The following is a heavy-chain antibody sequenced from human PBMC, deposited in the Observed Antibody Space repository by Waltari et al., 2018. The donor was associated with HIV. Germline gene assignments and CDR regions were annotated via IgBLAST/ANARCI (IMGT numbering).Heavy chain of an antibody. Sequence: VQSEREMKPPGASVKVSCKPHGYTFTSSGISWLRLAPGQGVEWVGWISAYNGNTNYAQKFRGRVTLTTDTSTSTAYMELRGLRHEDTAIYYCARDKGASDTYKAEYFQHWGRGTLVSVSA. CDR1: GYTFTSSG. CDR2: ISAYNGNT. J-gene: IGHJ1*01. D-gene: IGHD1-20*01. CDR3: ARDKGASDTYKAEYFQH. V-gene: IGHV1-18*01.